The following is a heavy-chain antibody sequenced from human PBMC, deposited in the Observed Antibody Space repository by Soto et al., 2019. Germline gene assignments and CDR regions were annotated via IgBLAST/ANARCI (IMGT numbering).Heavy chain of an antibody. Sequence: SETLSLTCTVSGGSISSYYWSWIRQPPGKGLEWIGCIYDSGSTNYNPSLKSRVSISSDTSKNQFSLKLSSVTAADTAVYYCARRSGGNYPDDYWGQGTLVTVPQ. D-gene: IGHD1-26*01. CDR2: IYDSGST. J-gene: IGHJ4*02. CDR1: GGSISSYY. V-gene: IGHV4-59*08. CDR3: ARRSGGNYPDDY.